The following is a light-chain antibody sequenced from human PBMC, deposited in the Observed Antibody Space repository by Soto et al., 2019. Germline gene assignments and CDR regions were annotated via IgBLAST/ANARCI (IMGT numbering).Light chain of an antibody. V-gene: IGLV2-11*01. J-gene: IGLJ1*01. Sequence: QSALTQPRSVSGSPGQSVTISCTGTSSDVGGYNYVSWYQQHPGKAPKLMIYDVSKRPSGVPDRFSGSKSGNTASLTISGLQAADEADYYCCSHAGSSSLYVFGTGTKLTVL. CDR3: CSHAGSSSLYV. CDR2: DVS. CDR1: SSDVGGYNY.